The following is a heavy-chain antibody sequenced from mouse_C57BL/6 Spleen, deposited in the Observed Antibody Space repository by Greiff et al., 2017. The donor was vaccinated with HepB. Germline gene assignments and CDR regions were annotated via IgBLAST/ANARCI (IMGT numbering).Heavy chain of an antibody. D-gene: IGHD1-1*01. Sequence: QVQLQQPGAELVKPGASVKLSCKASGYTFTSYWMPWVKQRPGQGLEWIGMIHPNSGGTNYNEKFKSKATLTVDKSSSTAYMQLSSLTSEDSAVYCCARLGPRGSNWGQGTTLTVSS. V-gene: IGHV1-64*01. CDR1: GYTFTSYW. J-gene: IGHJ2*01. CDR2: IHPNSGGT. CDR3: ARLGPRGSN.